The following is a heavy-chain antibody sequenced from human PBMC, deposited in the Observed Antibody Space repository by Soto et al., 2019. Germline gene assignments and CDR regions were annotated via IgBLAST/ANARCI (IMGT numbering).Heavy chain of an antibody. CDR2: ISNDGSNQ. J-gene: IGHJ6*02. CDR3: SRSRPTGRRDYYYYGTDV. V-gene: IGHV3-30*03. CDR1: GFPFSSFG. D-gene: IGHD1-1*01. Sequence: GGSLRLSCFVSGFPFSSFGMHWVRQAPGKGLEWVSSISNDGSNQHYADSVKGRFTISRDNSKNTVYLQLNSLRGEDTAVYYCSRSRPTGRRDYYYYGTDVWGQGTPVTV.